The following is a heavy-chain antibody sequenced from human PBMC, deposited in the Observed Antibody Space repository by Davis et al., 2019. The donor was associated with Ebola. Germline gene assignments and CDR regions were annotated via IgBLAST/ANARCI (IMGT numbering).Heavy chain of an antibody. J-gene: IGHJ4*01. Sequence: GSSLKISCTGSGYRFTSYWIGWVRPMPGKGLEWMGIIYPYDSDTRYSPSFQGQVTISADKSLNTAYLQWSSLKASDTAMYYCVRLGIAIDYWGQGILVTVSS. CDR2: IYPYDSDT. CDR1: GYRFTSYW. V-gene: IGHV5-51*01. D-gene: IGHD1-14*01. CDR3: VRLGIAIDY.